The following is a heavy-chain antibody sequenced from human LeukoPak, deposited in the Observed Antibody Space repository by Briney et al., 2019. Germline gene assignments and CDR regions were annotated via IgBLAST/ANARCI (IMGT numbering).Heavy chain of an antibody. CDR1: GGTFSTYA. J-gene: IGHJ5*02. V-gene: IGHV1-69*05. CDR3: ARGTARDGYKPNWFDP. Sequence: SVKVSCKTPGGTFSTYALTWVRQTPGQGLEWMGGIIPMFGTAKYALKFEGRVTITTDESTSTAYMELSSLKSEDTAVYYCARGTARDGYKPNWFDPWGQGTLVTVSS. D-gene: IGHD5-24*01. CDR2: IIPMFGTA.